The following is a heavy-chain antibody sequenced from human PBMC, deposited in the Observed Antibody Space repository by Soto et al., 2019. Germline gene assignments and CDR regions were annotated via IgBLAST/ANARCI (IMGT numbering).Heavy chain of an antibody. V-gene: IGHV4-34*01. D-gene: IGHD2-8*02. CDR1: GGSFSDHF. Sequence: SETLSLTCTVYGGSFSDHFWTWIRLSPGKGLEWIGEIKYSGSTNYNPSLKSRVTISLGTSNNQFSLKLISVTAADTAVYYCARGPPIMYYGTGGYYYFDYWGQGTLVTVSS. J-gene: IGHJ4*02. CDR2: IKYSGST. CDR3: ARGPPIMYYGTGGYYYFDY.